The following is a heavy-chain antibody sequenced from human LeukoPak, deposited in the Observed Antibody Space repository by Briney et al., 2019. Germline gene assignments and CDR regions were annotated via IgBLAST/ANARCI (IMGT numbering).Heavy chain of an antibody. V-gene: IGHV4-61*02. CDR1: GGSISSGSYY. Sequence: TSQTLSLTCTVSGGSISSGSYYWSWIRQPAEKGLEWIGRIYTSGSTNYNPSLKSRVTISVDTSKNQFSLKLSSVTAADTAVYYCARVMVRGYYFDYWGQGTLVTVSS. CDR2: IYTSGST. CDR3: ARVMVRGYYFDY. J-gene: IGHJ4*02. D-gene: IGHD3-10*01.